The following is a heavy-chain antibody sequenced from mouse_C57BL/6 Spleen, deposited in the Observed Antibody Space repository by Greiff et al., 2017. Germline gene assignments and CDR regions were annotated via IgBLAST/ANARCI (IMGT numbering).Heavy chain of an antibody. D-gene: IGHD1-1*01. CDR2: ISDGGSYT. Sequence: EVQGVESGGGLVKPGGSLKLSCAASGFTFSSYAMSWVRQTPEKRLEWVATISDGGSYTYYPDNVKGRFTISRDNAKNNLYLQMSHLKSEDTAMYYCAREGSRYAMDYWGQGTSVTVSS. V-gene: IGHV5-4*01. CDR1: GFTFSSYA. J-gene: IGHJ4*01. CDR3: AREGSRYAMDY.